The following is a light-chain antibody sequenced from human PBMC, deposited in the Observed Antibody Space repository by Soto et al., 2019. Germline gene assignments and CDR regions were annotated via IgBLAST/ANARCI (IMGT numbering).Light chain of an antibody. CDR1: QSIDNF. Sequence: DIQMTQSPSSLSASVGDRVTITCRPSQSIDNFLNWYQQKPGKAPNLLIYAASSLQSGVSSRFSGSGSGTDFTLTISSLQPEDSAPYYCQQSYSLPYTFGQGTKVEIK. J-gene: IGKJ2*01. CDR2: AAS. CDR3: QQSYSLPYT. V-gene: IGKV1-39*01.